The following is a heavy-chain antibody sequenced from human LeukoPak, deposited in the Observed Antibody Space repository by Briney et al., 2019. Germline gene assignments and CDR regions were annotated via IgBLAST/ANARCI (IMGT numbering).Heavy chain of an antibody. CDR3: ARRQSAFNEY. V-gene: IGHV3-21*06. CDR1: GFSFGSHS. D-gene: IGHD2/OR15-2a*01. CDR2: ISSTSSYI. Sequence: GGSLRLSCAASGFSFGSHSMTWVRQAPGKGLEWVSTISSTSSYIYYADSVKGRFTISRDNTQNLLYLQMSSLRVGDTAVYYCARRQSAFNEYWGQGTLVSVST. J-gene: IGHJ4*02.